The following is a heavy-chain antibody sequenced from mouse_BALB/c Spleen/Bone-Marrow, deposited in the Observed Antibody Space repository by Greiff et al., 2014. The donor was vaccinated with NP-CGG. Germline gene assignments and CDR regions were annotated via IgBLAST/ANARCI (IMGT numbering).Heavy chain of an antibody. J-gene: IGHJ2*01. Sequence: LQQSGSELVRPGASVKLSCKASGYTFTSYWMHWVKQRPGQGLEWIGNIYPGSGSTNYDEKFKSKATLTVDTSSSTAYMQLSSTTSEDSAVYYCTRDYDWVPDYWGQGTTLTVSS. CDR1: GYTFTSYW. V-gene: IGHV1S22*01. CDR2: IYPGSGST. D-gene: IGHD1-1*01. CDR3: TRDYDWVPDY.